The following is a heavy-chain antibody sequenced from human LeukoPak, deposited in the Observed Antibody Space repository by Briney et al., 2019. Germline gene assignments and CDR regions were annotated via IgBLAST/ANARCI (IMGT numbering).Heavy chain of an antibody. CDR2: INHSGST. V-gene: IGHV4-34*01. CDR3: ARDNERVVVAATHFDY. D-gene: IGHD2-15*01. Sequence: PSETLSLTCAVYGGSFSGYYWSWIRQPPGKGLEWIGEINHSGSTNYKPSLKSRVTISVDTSKNQFSLKLSSVTAADTAVYYCARDNERVVVAATHFDYWGQGTLVTVSS. CDR1: GGSFSGYY. J-gene: IGHJ4*02.